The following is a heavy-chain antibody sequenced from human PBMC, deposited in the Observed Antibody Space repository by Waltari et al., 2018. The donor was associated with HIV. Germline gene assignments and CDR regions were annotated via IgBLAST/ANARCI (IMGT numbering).Heavy chain of an antibody. CDR1: GFIFDGFG. Sequence: EVQLAESGGGLVGRGGSLGLRGQASGFIFDGFGMHWVRQVAGRGVEWVAGLNWDGGKRSYADSVKGRCTISRDNSKNSLSLHIINVKVDDTASYFCTRAWAWGWEIPGTFDLWGPGTTVIVSS. J-gene: IGHJ3*01. CDR3: TRAWAWGWEIPGTFDL. CDR2: LNWDGGKR. V-gene: IGHV3-20*04. D-gene: IGHD7-27*01.